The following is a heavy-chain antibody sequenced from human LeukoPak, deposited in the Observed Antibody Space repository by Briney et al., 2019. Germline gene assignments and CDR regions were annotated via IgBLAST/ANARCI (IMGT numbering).Heavy chain of an antibody. CDR3: ARAASGSYYEVNY. J-gene: IGHJ4*02. V-gene: IGHV4-59*01. D-gene: IGHD1-26*01. CDR1: GGSISSYY. CDR2: IYYSGST. Sequence: SETLSLTCTVSGGSISSYYWSWIRQPPGKGLEWIGYIYYSGSTNYNPSLKSRVTISVDTSKNQFSLKLSSVTAADTAVYYCARAASGSYYEVNYWGQETLVTVSS.